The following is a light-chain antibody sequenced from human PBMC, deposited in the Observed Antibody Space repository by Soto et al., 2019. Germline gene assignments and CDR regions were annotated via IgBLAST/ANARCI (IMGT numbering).Light chain of an antibody. V-gene: IGKV3-20*01. CDR1: QSVNGNY. J-gene: IGKJ1*01. CDR2: GAF. Sequence: EIVLTQSPGTLSLSPGDRATLSCRASQSVNGNYLAWYQQKPGQAPRLLIYGAFTRATDIPDRFSGGGSGTDFTLTISRLEPEDFAVYYCQQYDSPPRTFGQGTKVDIK. CDR3: QQYDSPPRT.